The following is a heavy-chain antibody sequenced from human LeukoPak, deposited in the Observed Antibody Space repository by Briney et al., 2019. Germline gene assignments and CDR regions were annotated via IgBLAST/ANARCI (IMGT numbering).Heavy chain of an antibody. V-gene: IGHV1-18*01. J-gene: IGHJ4*02. CDR1: GYTFTSYG. D-gene: IGHD5-12*01. CDR3: AREYSGYDRAHFDY. Sequence: GASVKVSCKASGYTFTSYGISWVRQAPGQGLEWMGWISAYNGNTNYAQQLQGRVTMTTDTSTSTAYMELRSLRSDDTAVYYCAREYSGYDRAHFDYWGQGTLATVSS. CDR2: ISAYNGNT.